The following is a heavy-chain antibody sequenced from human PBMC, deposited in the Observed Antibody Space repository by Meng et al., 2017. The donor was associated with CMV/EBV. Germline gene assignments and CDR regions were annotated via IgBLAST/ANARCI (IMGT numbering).Heavy chain of an antibody. D-gene: IGHD6-6*01. CDR1: GYTSTGYY. J-gene: IGHJ3*02. CDR2: INPNSGGT. Sequence: QMDLFDAGAEVNKPGASVKVSCKASGYTSTGYYMHWVRQAPGQGLEWMGWINPNSGGTNYAQKFQGRVTMPRDTSISTAYMELSRLRSDDTAVYYCARNWYSSSSGSFDIWGQGTMVTVSS. V-gene: IGHV1-2*02. CDR3: ARNWYSSSSGSFDI.